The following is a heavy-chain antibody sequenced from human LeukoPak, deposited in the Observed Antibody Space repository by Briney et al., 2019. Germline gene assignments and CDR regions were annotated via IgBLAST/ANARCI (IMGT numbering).Heavy chain of an antibody. Sequence: TSETLSLTCTVSGGSISSSSYYWGWIRQPPGKGLEWIGSIYYSGSTYYNPSLKSRVTISVDTSKNQFSLKLSSVTAADTAVYFCARGPYSYDSSGAFDIWGQGTMVTVSS. V-gene: IGHV4-39*07. CDR2: IYYSGST. CDR1: GGSISSSSYY. D-gene: IGHD3-22*01. CDR3: ARGPYSYDSSGAFDI. J-gene: IGHJ3*02.